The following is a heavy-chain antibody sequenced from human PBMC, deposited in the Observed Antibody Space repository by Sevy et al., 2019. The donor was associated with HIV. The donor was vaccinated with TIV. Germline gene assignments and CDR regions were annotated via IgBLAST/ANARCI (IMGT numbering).Heavy chain of an antibody. CDR2: IYTSGST. CDR1: GGSISSYY. J-gene: IGHJ6*03. V-gene: IGHV4-4*07. Sequence: SETLSLTCTVSGGSISSYYWSWIRQPAGKGLEWIGRIYTSGSTNYNPSLKSRVTMSVDTSKNQFSLKLGSVTAADTVVYYCARGVAAAAGTRHYYYYMDVWGKGTTVTVSS. CDR3: ARGVAAAAGTRHYYYYMDV. D-gene: IGHD6-13*01.